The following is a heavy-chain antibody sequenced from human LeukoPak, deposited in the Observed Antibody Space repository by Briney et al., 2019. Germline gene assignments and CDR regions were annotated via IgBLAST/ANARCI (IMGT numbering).Heavy chain of an antibody. CDR1: GYSFTSYG. V-gene: IGHV1-18*01. CDR2: ISAHNGIT. CDR3: AREIIPAAKGEDDYYYYYMDV. Sequence: ASVKVSCWASGYSFTSYGISWVRQAPGQGLEWMGWISAHNGITNYAQKLQGRVTMTTDTSTRTAYMELRSLRSDDTAVYYCAREIIPAAKGEDDYYYYYMDVWGKGTTVTVSS. J-gene: IGHJ6*03. D-gene: IGHD2-2*01.